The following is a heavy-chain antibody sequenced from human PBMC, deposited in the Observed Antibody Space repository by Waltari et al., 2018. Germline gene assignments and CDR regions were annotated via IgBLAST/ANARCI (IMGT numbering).Heavy chain of an antibody. V-gene: IGHV3-21*01. Sequence: EVQLVESGGGLVKPGGSLRLSCAASGLAFSSYSMNWVRQAPGKGLEWVSSISSSSSYIYYADSVKGRFTISRDNAKNSLYLQMNSLRAEDTAVYYCARDPGDGQQPGGQGTLVTVSS. D-gene: IGHD6-13*01. CDR2: ISSSSSYI. CDR3: ARDPGDGQQP. J-gene: IGHJ4*02. CDR1: GLAFSSYS.